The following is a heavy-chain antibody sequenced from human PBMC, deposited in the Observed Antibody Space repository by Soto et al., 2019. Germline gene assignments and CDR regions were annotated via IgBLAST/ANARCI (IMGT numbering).Heavy chain of an antibody. CDR2: IYPGDSDT. J-gene: IGHJ4*02. CDR1: GYSFTSYW. V-gene: IGHV5-51*01. Sequence: GESLKISCKGSGYSFTSYWIGWVRQMPGKGLEWMGIIYPGDSDTRYSPSFQGQVTISADKSISTAYLQWGSLKASDTAMYYCARQHVYYSDSSGYRDYWGQGTLVTVAS. CDR3: ARQHVYYSDSSGYRDY. D-gene: IGHD3-22*01.